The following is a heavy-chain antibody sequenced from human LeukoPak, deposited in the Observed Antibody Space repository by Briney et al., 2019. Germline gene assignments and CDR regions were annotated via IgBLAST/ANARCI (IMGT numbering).Heavy chain of an antibody. CDR2: ISGSGGST. J-gene: IGHJ3*02. D-gene: IGHD3-22*01. CDR1: GFTFSSYA. CDR3: AKDLGYAYYYDSSGYSAFDI. V-gene: IGHV3-23*01. Sequence: GGSLRLSCAASGFTFSSYAMSWVRQAPGKGLEWVSAISGSGGSTHYADSVKGRFTISRDNSKNTLYLQMNSLRAEDTAVYYCAKDLGYAYYYDSSGYSAFDIWGQGTMVTVSS.